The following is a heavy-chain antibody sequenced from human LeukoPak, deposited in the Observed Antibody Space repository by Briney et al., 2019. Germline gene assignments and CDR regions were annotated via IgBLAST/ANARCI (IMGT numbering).Heavy chain of an antibody. CDR2: IRSSGSIK. Sequence: GSLRLPCAASGITFSSYEMDLVRQAPGKGLEGVSYIRSSGSIKDNADTVKGRFIISRDSAKKSLYLQMTSLRAEDTAVYYCARGIEPQHDSPPYYYGMDVWGQGTTVTVSS. CDR3: ARGIEPQHDSPPYYYGMDV. V-gene: IGHV3-48*03. D-gene: IGHD3-22*01. J-gene: IGHJ6*02. CDR1: GITFSSYE.